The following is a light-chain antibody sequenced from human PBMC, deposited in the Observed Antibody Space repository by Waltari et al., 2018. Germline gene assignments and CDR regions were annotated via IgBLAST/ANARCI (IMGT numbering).Light chain of an antibody. CDR2: EGS. Sequence: DLVMTQIPPPLSVTPGQSACIPCKSTQSLLHSDGNTYLYWYLQKPGQPPQLLIHEGSNRFSGVPDRFSGSGSGTDFTLKISRVEAEDVGVYYCMQSIHLITFGGGTKVEIK. J-gene: IGKJ4*01. V-gene: IGKV2D-29*01. CDR1: QSLLHSDGNTY. CDR3: MQSIHLIT.